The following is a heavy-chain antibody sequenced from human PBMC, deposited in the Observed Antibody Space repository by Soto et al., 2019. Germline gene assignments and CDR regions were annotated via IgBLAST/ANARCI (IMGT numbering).Heavy chain of an antibody. CDR1: DGSVSGGTHY. CDR2: IYNSGST. Sequence: QAQLQESGPGPVKPSETLSLTCTVSDGSVSGGTHYWSWVRQPPGKGLEWIGYIYNSGSTNYNPSLKSRVTISVDTSKNQFSLKLSSVTAADTAVYYCARGYRTSWYWFDLWGRGTLVTVSS. D-gene: IGHD6-13*01. CDR3: ARGYRTSWYWFDL. J-gene: IGHJ2*01. V-gene: IGHV4-61*01.